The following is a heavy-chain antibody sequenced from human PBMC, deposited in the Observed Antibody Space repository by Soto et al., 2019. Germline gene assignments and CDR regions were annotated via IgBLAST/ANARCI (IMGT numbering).Heavy chain of an antibody. Sequence: QVQLQQWGAGLLKPSETLSLTCAVFGGSVNSGNYYWSWIRQPPGKGLEWIGEMRHSGGTHFNPSHTRRVTISVDTSKTLFSLKMSSVTAADTDLYYCARVERGTATTVVDAFDIWGPGTMVTVSS. D-gene: IGHD1-1*01. CDR1: GGSVNSGNYY. V-gene: IGHV4-34*01. CDR2: MRHSGGT. CDR3: ARVERGTATTVVDAFDI. J-gene: IGHJ3*02.